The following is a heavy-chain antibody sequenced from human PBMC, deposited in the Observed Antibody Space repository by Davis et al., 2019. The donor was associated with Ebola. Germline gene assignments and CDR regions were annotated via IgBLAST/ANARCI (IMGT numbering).Heavy chain of an antibody. D-gene: IGHD2-21*01. J-gene: IGHJ4*02. CDR3: ARGGVAYSDLDY. CDR1: GGAFSSYI. V-gene: IGHV1-69*10. Sequence: SVKVSCKASGGAFSSYIVSWVRQAPGQGLEWMGGIIPISGIPSYAQKFQGRVTMTRENSMSTAYMELSSLRSEDTAVYFCARGGVAYSDLDYWGQGTLVAVSS. CDR2: IIPISGIP.